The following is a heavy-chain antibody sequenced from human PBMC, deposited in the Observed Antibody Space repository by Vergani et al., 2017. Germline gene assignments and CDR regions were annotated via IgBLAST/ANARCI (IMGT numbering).Heavy chain of an antibody. D-gene: IGHD3-10*01. J-gene: IGHJ3*02. V-gene: IGHV3-7*01. Sequence: EVQLVESGGGLVQPGGSLRLSCSASGFTFSSYWMSWVRQAPGKGLEWVANIKQDGSEKYYVDSVKGRFTISRDNAKNSLYLQMTSLRSEDTAVYYFAREGFMITMVRGAARGTFDIWGQGTMVTVSS. CDR1: GFTFSSYW. CDR2: IKQDGSEK. CDR3: AREGFMITMVRGAARGTFDI.